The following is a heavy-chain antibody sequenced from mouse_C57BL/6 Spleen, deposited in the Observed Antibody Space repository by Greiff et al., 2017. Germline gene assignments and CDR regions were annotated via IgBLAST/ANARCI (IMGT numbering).Heavy chain of an antibody. CDR1: GFSLSTSGMG. Sequence: ESGPGLLQSSQTLSLTCSFSGFSLSTSGMGVSWIRQPSGKGLEWLAHIYWDDDKRYNPSLKSRLTISKDTSRNQVFLKITSVDTADTATYYCDRRGYDDGSLWYFDVWGKGTTLTVSS. J-gene: IGHJ1*03. D-gene: IGHD2-4*01. CDR2: IYWDDDK. CDR3: DRRGYDDGSLWYFDV. V-gene: IGHV8-12*01.